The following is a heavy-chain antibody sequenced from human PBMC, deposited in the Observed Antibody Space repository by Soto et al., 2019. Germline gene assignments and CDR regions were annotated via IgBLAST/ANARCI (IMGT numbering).Heavy chain of an antibody. J-gene: IGHJ4*02. CDR1: GDSXSSSNYF. D-gene: IGHD6-19*01. CDR3: ARRYGWLYFDY. V-gene: IGHV4-39*01. CDR2: IFYSGST. Sequence: AETLSLTWTVSGDSXSSSNYFWGLIRQPPGKGLEWIGTIFYSGSTYYNPSLKSRVTISVDTSKNQFSLRLISVTAADTALYYCARRYGWLYFDYWGQGSLVTVSS.